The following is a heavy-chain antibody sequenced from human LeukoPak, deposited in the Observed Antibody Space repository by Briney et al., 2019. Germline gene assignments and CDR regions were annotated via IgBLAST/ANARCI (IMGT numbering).Heavy chain of an antibody. V-gene: IGHV3-23*01. J-gene: IGHJ4*01. D-gene: IGHD1-7*01. CDR1: GFTFSSYA. Sequence: GGSLRLSCVASGFTFSSYAMSWVRQAPGKGLEWVSAISGSGVTTHYAGSVKGRFSISRDNSKNTLYLQMNSLRAEDTAVYYCARDPTGSTIGDFWGQGTLVTVSS. CDR2: ISGSGVTT. CDR3: ARDPTGSTIGDF.